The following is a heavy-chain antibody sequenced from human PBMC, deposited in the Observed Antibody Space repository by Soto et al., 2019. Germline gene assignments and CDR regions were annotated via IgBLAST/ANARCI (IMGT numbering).Heavy chain of an antibody. J-gene: IGHJ6*02. CDR3: ARDDLGYCSCPSCLVYYGFDL. V-gene: IGHV3-33*01. CDR1: GLIFGNYG. CDR2: LWSDGSNK. D-gene: IGHD2-2*01. Sequence: PGGSRRPPCVALGLIFGNYGLHGVRQAPGKGLEGVAVLWSDGSNKDYADSVKGQFTITRDNSNNTLYLEKNSLRVEDTALYFCARDDLGYCSCPSCLVYYGFDLWGQGTTVTVSS.